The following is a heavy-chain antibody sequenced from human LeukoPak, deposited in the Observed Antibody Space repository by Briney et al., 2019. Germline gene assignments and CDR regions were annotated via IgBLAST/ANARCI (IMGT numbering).Heavy chain of an antibody. CDR3: ARDLYSYGTFDY. J-gene: IGHJ4*02. CDR1: GYTFTSNY. D-gene: IGHD5-18*01. Sequence: ASVKVSCKASGYTFTSNYIHWVRQAPGQGLEWMGGIIPIFGTANYAQKFQGRVTITADESTSTAYMELSSLRSEDTAVYYCARDLYSYGTFDYWGQGTLVTVSS. CDR2: IIPIFGTA. V-gene: IGHV1-69*13.